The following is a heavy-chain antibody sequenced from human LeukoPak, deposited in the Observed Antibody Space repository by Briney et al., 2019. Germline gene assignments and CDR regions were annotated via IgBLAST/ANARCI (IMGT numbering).Heavy chain of an antibody. CDR1: GGSISSTSW. J-gene: IGHJ4*02. D-gene: IGHD3-22*01. V-gene: IGHV4-39*07. CDR2: IYYSGST. Sequence: SETLSLTCAVSGGSISSTSWYSWVRQPPGKGLEWIGSIYYSGSTYYNPSLKSRVTISVDTSKNQFSLKLSSVTAADTAVYYCARDRQGTYYYDSSGYRPFDYWGQGTLVTVSS. CDR3: ARDRQGTYYYDSSGYRPFDY.